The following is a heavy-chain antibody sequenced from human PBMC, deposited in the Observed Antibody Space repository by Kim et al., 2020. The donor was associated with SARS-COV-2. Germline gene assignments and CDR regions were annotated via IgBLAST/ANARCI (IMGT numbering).Heavy chain of an antibody. CDR1: GFTFSSYA. CDR2: ISYDGSNK. Sequence: GGSLRLSCAASGFTFSSYAMHWVRQAPGKGLEWVAVISYDGSNKYYADSVKGRFTISRDNSKNTLYLQMNSLRAEDTAVYYCAREGYSSSWYWGGWFDPWGQGTLVTVSS. V-gene: IGHV3-30*04. J-gene: IGHJ5*02. D-gene: IGHD6-13*01. CDR3: AREGYSSSWYWGGWFDP.